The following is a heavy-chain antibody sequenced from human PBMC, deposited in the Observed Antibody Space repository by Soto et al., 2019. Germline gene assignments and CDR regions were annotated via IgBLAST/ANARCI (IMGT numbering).Heavy chain of an antibody. J-gene: IGHJ4*02. V-gene: IGHV3-72*01. CDR3: PRVRLGSSRSSDY. CDR1: GFTFSDHY. Sequence: EVQLVESGGGLVQPEGSLSLSCAASGFTFSDHYMDWVRQAPGKGLEWVGRIKNKANSYTTEYAAPVKGRFIISRDDSKNSVFLQMNRLKTDDTAVYYCPRVRLGSSRSSDYCGQGILVTVSS. D-gene: IGHD6-19*01. CDR2: IKNKANSYTT.